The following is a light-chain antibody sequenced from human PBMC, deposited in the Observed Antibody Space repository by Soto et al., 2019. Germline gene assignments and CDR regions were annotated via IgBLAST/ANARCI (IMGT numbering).Light chain of an antibody. CDR3: QQYNNWPIT. V-gene: IGKV3D-15*01. CDR2: DAS. CDR1: QSVSRN. Sequence: EIVMTESPATLSVSPGERATLSCRASQSVSRNLAWYKQKPGQARRVIIYDASTRATGTPARFSGSGSGTKFTLSISSLKSEDFEVYSCQQYNNWPITFGQGTRLEIK. J-gene: IGKJ5*01.